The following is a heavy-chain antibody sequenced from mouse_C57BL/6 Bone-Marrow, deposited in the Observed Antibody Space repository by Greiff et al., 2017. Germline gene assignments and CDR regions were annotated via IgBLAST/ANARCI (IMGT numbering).Heavy chain of an antibody. Sequence: EVQRVESGGGLVKPGGSLKLSCAASGFTFSDYGMHWVRQAPEKGLEGVAYISSGSSTIYYADTVKGRFTISRDNAKNTVFLQMTSLRSEDTAMYYCARPTMVTTKIFAYWGRGTLVTVSA. J-gene: IGHJ3*01. CDR3: ARPTMVTTKIFAY. V-gene: IGHV5-17*01. CDR2: ISSGSSTI. D-gene: IGHD2-2*01. CDR1: GFTFSDYG.